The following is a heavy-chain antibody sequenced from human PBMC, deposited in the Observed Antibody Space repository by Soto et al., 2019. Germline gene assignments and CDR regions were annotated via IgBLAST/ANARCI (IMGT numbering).Heavy chain of an antibody. D-gene: IGHD2-15*01. V-gene: IGHV4-31*03. Sequence: SETLSLTCTVSGGSISSGGYYWSWIRQHPGKGLEWIGYIYYSGSTYYNPSLKSRVTISVDTSKNQFSLKLSSVTAADTAVYYCARGAYCSGGSCYLTNWFDPWGQGTLVTVSS. J-gene: IGHJ5*02. CDR3: ARGAYCSGGSCYLTNWFDP. CDR2: IYYSGST. CDR1: GGSISSGGYY.